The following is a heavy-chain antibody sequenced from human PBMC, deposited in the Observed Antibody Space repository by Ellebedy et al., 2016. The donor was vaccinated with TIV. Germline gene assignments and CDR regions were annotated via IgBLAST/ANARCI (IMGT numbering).Heavy chain of an antibody. CDR3: ARGGGYSYDKFDY. Sequence: GESLKISCAASGFTFSSYWVHWVRQAPGKGLVWVSRSNGDGSSTDYADSVKGRVTISRDNAENTLYLQMNSLRAEDTAVYFCARGGGYSYDKFDYWGQGTLVTVSS. J-gene: IGHJ4*02. D-gene: IGHD5-18*01. CDR1: GFTFSSYW. V-gene: IGHV3-74*01. CDR2: SNGDGSST.